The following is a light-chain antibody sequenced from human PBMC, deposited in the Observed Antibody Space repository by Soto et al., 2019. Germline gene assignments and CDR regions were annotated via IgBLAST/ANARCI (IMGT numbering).Light chain of an antibody. CDR3: SSFTSSNTWV. V-gene: IGLV2-14*02. CDR1: SSDVGSYNL. CDR2: EGS. J-gene: IGLJ3*02. Sequence: QSALTQPASVSGSPGQSITISCTGTSSDVGSYNLVSWYQQHPGKAPKLIIYEGSKRPSGVSDRFSGSKSGNTASLTISGLQTEDEGDYYCSSFTSSNTWVFGGGTKLTVL.